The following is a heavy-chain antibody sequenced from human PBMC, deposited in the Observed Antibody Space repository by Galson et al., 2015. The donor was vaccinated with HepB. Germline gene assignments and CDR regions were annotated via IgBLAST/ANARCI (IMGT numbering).Heavy chain of an antibody. CDR1: GFTFDDYV. Sequence: SLRLSCAASGFTFDDYVMHWVRQAPGKGLEWVSAISGSGGSTYYADSVKGRFTISRDNSKNTLYLQMNSLRAEDTAVYYCAKVRRRGPDAFDIWGQGTMVTVSS. D-gene: IGHD3-10*01. CDR2: ISGSGGST. CDR3: AKVRRRGPDAFDI. J-gene: IGHJ3*02. V-gene: IGHV3-23*01.